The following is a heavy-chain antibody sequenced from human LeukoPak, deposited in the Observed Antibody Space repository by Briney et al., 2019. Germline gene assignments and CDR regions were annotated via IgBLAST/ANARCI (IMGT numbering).Heavy chain of an antibody. CDR1: RGTFSSYT. CDR2: INPSGGST. Sequence: ASVKVSCKASRGTFSSYTISWVRQAPGQGLEWMGIINPSGGSTSYAQKFQGRVTMTRDMSTSTVYMELSSLRSEDTAVYYCARESGQQLKYDYWGQGTLVTVSS. D-gene: IGHD6-13*01. J-gene: IGHJ4*02. V-gene: IGHV1-46*01. CDR3: ARESGQQLKYDY.